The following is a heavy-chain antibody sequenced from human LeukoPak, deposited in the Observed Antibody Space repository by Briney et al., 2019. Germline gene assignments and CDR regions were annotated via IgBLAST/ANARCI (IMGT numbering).Heavy chain of an antibody. CDR1: GYTFTDDY. CDR2: IIPIFGTA. CDR3: ARGRGYCSSTSCYVFDY. D-gene: IGHD2-2*03. Sequence: SVKVSCKASGYTFTDDYMHWVRQAPGQGLEWMGGIIPIFGTANYAQKFQGRVTITTDESTSTAYMELSSLRSEDTAVYYCARGRGYCSSTSCYVFDYWGQGTLVTVSS. J-gene: IGHJ4*02. V-gene: IGHV1-69*05.